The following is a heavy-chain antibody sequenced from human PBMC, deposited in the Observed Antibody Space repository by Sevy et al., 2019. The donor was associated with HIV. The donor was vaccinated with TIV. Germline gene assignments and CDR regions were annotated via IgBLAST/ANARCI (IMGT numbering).Heavy chain of an antibody. CDR2: IRSKDYGGGT. CDR3: TRGYYYDSSGYSDY. CDR1: GFTFGDYA. V-gene: IGHV3-49*03. Sequence: GGSLRLSCTGSGFTFGDYAMSWFRQAPGMGLEWVGFIRSKDYGGGTEYAASVKGRFTISRDDSKSIADLQMNSLKTEDTAVYYCTRGYYYDSSGYSDYWGQGTLVTVSS. D-gene: IGHD3-22*01. J-gene: IGHJ4*02.